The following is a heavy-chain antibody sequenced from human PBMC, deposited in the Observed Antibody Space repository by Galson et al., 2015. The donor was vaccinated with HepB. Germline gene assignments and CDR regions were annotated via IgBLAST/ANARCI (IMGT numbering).Heavy chain of an antibody. J-gene: IGHJ4*02. CDR1: GFSLSTSGVA. D-gene: IGHD3-3*01. V-gene: IGHV2-5*01. CDR2: TYWNDDE. Sequence: PALVKPTQTLTLTCTFSGFSLSTSGVAMGWVRQPPGRALEWLALTYWNDDELYSPSLKSRLTITKDTSTNQVVLTMTNMAPVDTGTYFCPYMYRYYNFWNDYSFFQSWGQGTLVTVSS. CDR3: PYMYRYYNFWNDYSFFQS.